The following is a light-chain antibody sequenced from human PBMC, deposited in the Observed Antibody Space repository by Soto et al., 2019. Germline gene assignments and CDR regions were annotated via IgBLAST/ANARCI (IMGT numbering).Light chain of an antibody. Sequence: EIVMTQSPATLSGSPGERATLSCRASQSVSSNLAWYQRKPGQAPRLLIYGASTRATGIPARFSGSGSGTEFTLTISSLQSEDFAVYYCQQYNNWPPWTFGQGTKVEIK. CDR3: QQYNNWPPWT. CDR1: QSVSSN. V-gene: IGKV3-15*01. J-gene: IGKJ1*01. CDR2: GAS.